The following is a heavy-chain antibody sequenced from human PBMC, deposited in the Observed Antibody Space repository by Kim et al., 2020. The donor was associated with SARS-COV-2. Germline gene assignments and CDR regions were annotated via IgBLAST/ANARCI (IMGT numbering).Heavy chain of an antibody. J-gene: IGHJ5*02. Sequence: SETLSLTCTVSGGSISSGGYYWSWIRQHPGKGLEWIGYIYYSGSTYYNPSLKSRATISVDTSKNQFSLKLSSVTAADTAVYYCARAPGQWLAGGDYWFDPWGQGTLVTVSS. CDR1: GGSISSGGYY. D-gene: IGHD6-19*01. CDR3: ARAPGQWLAGGDYWFDP. CDR2: IYYSGST. V-gene: IGHV4-31*03.